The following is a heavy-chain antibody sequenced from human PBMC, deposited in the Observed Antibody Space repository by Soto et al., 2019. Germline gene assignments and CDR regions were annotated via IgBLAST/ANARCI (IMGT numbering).Heavy chain of an antibody. Sequence: ASVKVSCKASGYTFTSYGISWVRQAPGQGLERMGWISAYNGNTNYAQKLQGRVTMTTDTSTSTAYMELRSLRSDDTAVYYCARAFLGELSLFLRDITDYFDYWGQGTLVTVSS. CDR1: GYTFTSYG. D-gene: IGHD3-16*02. CDR2: ISAYNGNT. V-gene: IGHV1-18*01. CDR3: ARAFLGELSLFLRDITDYFDY. J-gene: IGHJ4*02.